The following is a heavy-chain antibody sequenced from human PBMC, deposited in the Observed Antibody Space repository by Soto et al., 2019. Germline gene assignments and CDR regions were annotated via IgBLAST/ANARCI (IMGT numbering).Heavy chain of an antibody. CDR3: ARGMVLLWFGEVGNPKDNYYYGMDV. CDR2: ISYDGSNK. D-gene: IGHD3-10*01. J-gene: IGHJ6*02. Sequence: PGVSLRFSCGASGITFSSYGLNWVRQAPGKGLEWVAVISYDGSNKYYADSVKGRFTISRDNSKNTLYLQMNSLRAEDTAVYYCARGMVLLWFGEVGNPKDNYYYGMDVWGQGT. V-gene: IGHV3-30*03. CDR1: GITFSSYG.